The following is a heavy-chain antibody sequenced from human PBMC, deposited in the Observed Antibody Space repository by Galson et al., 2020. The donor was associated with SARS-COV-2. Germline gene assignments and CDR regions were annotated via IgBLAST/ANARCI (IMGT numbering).Heavy chain of an antibody. CDR2: IYYSGST. CDR3: ARQMVEMSTIGWFDP. CDR1: GGSISSGHYY. V-gene: IGHV4-39*01. D-gene: IGHD2-15*01. Sequence: ETSETLSLTCTVSGGSISSGHYYWGWIRQPPGKGLEWLGNIYYSGSTYYNPSLKSRVTISVDTSKNQFSLKLSSVTAADTAVYYCARQMVEMSTIGWFDPWGQGTLVTVSS. J-gene: IGHJ5*02.